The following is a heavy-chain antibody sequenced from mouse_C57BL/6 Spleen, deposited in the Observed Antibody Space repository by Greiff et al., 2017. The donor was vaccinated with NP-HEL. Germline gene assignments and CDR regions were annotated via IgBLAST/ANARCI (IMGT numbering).Heavy chain of an antibody. CDR3: ARFSGYYYAMDY. J-gene: IGHJ4*01. D-gene: IGHD6-2*01. V-gene: IGHV1-82*01. CDR1: GYAFSSSW. Sequence: VQLHQSGPELVKPGASVKISCKASGYAFSSSWMNWVKQRPGTGLEWIGRIYPGDGDTNYNGKFKGKATLTADKSSSTAYMQLSSLTSEDSAVYFCARFSGYYYAMDYWGQGTSVTVSS. CDR2: IYPGDGDT.